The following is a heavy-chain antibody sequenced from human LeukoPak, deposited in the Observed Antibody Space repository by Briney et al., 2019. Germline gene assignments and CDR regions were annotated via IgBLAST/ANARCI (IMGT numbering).Heavy chain of an antibody. V-gene: IGHV4-61*02. CDR1: GGSISSGSYY. Sequence: SETLPLTCTVSGGSISSGSYYWSWIRQPAGKGLEWIGRIYTSGSTNYNPSLKSRVTISVDTSKNQFSLKLSSVTAADTAVYYCARVYCPNGVCYNSRGWFDPWGQGTLVTVSS. J-gene: IGHJ5*02. CDR3: ARVYCPNGVCYNSRGWFDP. D-gene: IGHD2-8*01. CDR2: IYTSGST.